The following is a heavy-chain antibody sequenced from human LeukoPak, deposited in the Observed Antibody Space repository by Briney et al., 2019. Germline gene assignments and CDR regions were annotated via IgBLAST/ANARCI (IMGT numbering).Heavy chain of an antibody. V-gene: IGHV4-59*01. Sequence: PSETLSLTCTVSGGSISSYYWSWIRQPPGKGLEWIGYIYYSGSTNYNPSLKSRVTISVDTSKNQFSLKLSSVTAADTAVYYCARSNWNYGGVNLFDIWGQGTMVTVSS. CDR3: ARSNWNYGGVNLFDI. CDR1: GGSISSYY. D-gene: IGHD1-7*01. CDR2: IYYSGST. J-gene: IGHJ3*02.